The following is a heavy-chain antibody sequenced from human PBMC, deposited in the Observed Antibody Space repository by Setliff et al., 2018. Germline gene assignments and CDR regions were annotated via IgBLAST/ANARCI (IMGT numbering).Heavy chain of an antibody. CDR1: GYTFTNYA. J-gene: IGHJ4*02. CDR2: SNVGNDNT. D-gene: IGHD3-22*01. Sequence: ASVKVSCKASGYTFTNYAMHWVRQAPGQRLEWMGWSNVGNDNTKYPQKFQGRVTITRDTSASTVYMELSSLRSEDTAMYYCARDGGGYYDSRTFDYWGQGALVTVSS. CDR3: ARDGGGYYDSRTFDY. V-gene: IGHV1-3*01.